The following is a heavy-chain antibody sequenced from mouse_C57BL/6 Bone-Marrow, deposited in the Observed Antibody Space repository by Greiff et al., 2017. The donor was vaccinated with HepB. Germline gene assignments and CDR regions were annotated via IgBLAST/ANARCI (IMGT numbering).Heavy chain of an antibody. J-gene: IGHJ2*01. D-gene: IGHD1-1*01. CDR3: ARSHGSLDY. CDR2: IRNKANGYTT. V-gene: IGHV7-3*01. CDR1: GFTFTDYY. Sequence: EVMLVESGGGLVQPGGSLSLSCAASGFTFTDYYMSWVRQPPGKALEWLGFIRNKANGYTTEYSASVKGRFTISRDNSQSILYLQMNALRAEDSATYYCARSHGSLDYWGQGTTLTVSS.